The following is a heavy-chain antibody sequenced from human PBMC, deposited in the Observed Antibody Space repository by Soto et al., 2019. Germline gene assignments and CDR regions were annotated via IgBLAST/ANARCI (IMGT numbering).Heavy chain of an antibody. Sequence: SETLSLTCTVSGGSISSGDYYWSWSRQPPGKGLEWIGYIYYSGSTYYNPSLKSRVTISVDTSKNQFSLKLSSVTAADTAVYYCARALGTYGSGSYYFDYWGQGTLVTVSS. CDR2: IYYSGST. CDR1: GGSISSGDYY. V-gene: IGHV4-30-4*01. D-gene: IGHD3-10*01. CDR3: ARALGTYGSGSYYFDY. J-gene: IGHJ4*02.